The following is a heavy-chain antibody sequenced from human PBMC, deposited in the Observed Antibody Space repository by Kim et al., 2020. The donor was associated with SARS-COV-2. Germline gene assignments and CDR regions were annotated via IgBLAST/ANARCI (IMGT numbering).Heavy chain of an antibody. CDR3: ARYGVLRAGGGDY. D-gene: IGHD2-8*01. V-gene: IGHV4-39*01. J-gene: IGHJ4*02. Sequence: YNPSLKSRVTISVDTSKNQFSLKRSSVTAADTAVYYCARYGVLRAGGGDYWGQGTLVTVSS.